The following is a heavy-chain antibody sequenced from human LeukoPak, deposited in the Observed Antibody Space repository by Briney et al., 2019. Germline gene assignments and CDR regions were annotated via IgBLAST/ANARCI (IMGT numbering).Heavy chain of an antibody. V-gene: IGHV1-8*03. CDR3: ARGWTLVGFDP. Sequence: GGSVKVSCKASGYTFSTYVINGVRQASGQGLEWMGWLSPNSGNTGYSQKFQGRVTITRNTSISTAYMELSSLRSEDTAVYYCARGWTLVGFDPWGQGTLVTVSS. CDR2: LSPNSGNT. J-gene: IGHJ5*02. CDR1: GYTFSTYV. D-gene: IGHD4-23*01.